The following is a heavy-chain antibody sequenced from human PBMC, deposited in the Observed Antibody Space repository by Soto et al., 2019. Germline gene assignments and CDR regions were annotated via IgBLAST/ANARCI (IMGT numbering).Heavy chain of an antibody. J-gene: IGHJ1*01. V-gene: IGHV1-2*02. CDR3: AREGYYYGSGSWGSVYFPH. Sequence: QVQLVQSGAEVKKPGASVKVSCKASGYTFTGYYMHWVRQAPGQGLEWMGWINPNSGGTNYAQKFQGGVTMTRDTSISTAYMELSRPRSDDTAMYYCAREGYYYGSGSWGSVYFPHWGQGTLVTVSS. D-gene: IGHD3-10*01. CDR1: GYTFTGYY. CDR2: INPNSGGT.